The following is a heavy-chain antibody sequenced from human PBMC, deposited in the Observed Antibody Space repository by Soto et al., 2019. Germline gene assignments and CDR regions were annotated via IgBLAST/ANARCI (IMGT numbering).Heavy chain of an antibody. D-gene: IGHD5-18*01. Sequence: PSETLSLTCTVSGGSISSSSYYWGWIRQPPGKGLEWIGSIFYSGSTYYNPSLKSRVTISVDTSKNQFSLKLSSVTAADTAVYYCARDLDVDTAMVSFGWFDPWGQGTLVTVSS. J-gene: IGHJ5*02. CDR3: ARDLDVDTAMVSFGWFDP. CDR2: IFYSGST. CDR1: GGSISSSSYY. V-gene: IGHV4-39*02.